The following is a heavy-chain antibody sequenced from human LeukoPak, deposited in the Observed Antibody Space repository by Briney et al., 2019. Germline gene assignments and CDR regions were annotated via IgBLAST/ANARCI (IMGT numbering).Heavy chain of an antibody. CDR1: GYSISSGYY. CDR2: MYHSGSP. J-gene: IGHJ4*01. CDR3: AKQGPTVVTHFDS. Sequence: PSETLSLTCAVSGYSISSGYYWGWIRQPPGKGLDWIASMYHSGSPYYNPSLKSRVTISVDTSKNQFSLRLSSVTAADTAVYYCAKQGPTVVTHFDSWGQGTLVTVSS. D-gene: IGHD4-23*01. V-gene: IGHV4-38-2*01.